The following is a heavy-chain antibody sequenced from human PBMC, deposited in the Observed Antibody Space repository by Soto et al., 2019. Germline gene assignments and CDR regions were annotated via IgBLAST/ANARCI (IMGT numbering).Heavy chain of an antibody. D-gene: IGHD6-6*01. CDR3: ARRLGEQLVGGYGFDN. CDR1: GYTFTGYY. CDR2: INPNSGGT. V-gene: IGHV1-2*04. Sequence: QVQLVQSGAEVKKPGASVKVSCKASGYTFTGYYMHWVRQAPGQGLEWMGWINPNSGGTNYAQKFQGWVTRTRDTSISTAYMELSRLRSDDTAVYYCARRLGEQLVGGYGFDNWGQGTLVTVSS. J-gene: IGHJ4*02.